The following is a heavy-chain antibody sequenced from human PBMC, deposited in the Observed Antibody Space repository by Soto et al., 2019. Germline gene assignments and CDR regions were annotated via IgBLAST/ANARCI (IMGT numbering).Heavy chain of an antibody. Sequence: ASAKVSCKASGYTFTSYDINWVRQATGQGLEWMEWMNPNSGNTGYAQKFQGRVTMTRNTSISTAYMELSSLRSEDTAVYYCARGREDGIAAAMLTDIWGQGTMVTVSS. CDR3: ARGREDGIAAAMLTDI. CDR1: GYTFTSYD. V-gene: IGHV1-8*01. CDR2: MNPNSGNT. D-gene: IGHD6-13*01. J-gene: IGHJ3*02.